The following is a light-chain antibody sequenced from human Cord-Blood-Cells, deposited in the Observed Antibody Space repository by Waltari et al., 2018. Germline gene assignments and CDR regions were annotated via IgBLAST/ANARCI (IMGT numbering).Light chain of an antibody. CDR1: SSDVGGYNY. CDR3: SSYTSSSTYV. CDR2: EVS. V-gene: IGLV2-14*01. J-gene: IGLJ1*01. Sequence: QSALTQPASVSGSPGQSITISCPGTSSDVGGYNYVSWYQQHPGKAPKLRIYEVSNRPSGVCNRFAGSKSSKTASLTSSGLQAEDEADYYCSSYTSSSTYVFGTGTKVTVL.